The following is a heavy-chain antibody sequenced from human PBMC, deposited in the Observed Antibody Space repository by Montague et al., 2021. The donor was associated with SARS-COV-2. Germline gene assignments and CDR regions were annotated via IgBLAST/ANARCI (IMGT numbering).Heavy chain of an antibody. D-gene: IGHD1-1*01. CDR2: IYTSGST. V-gene: IGHV4-61*02. Sequence: TLSLTCTVSGDSISSGTHYWSWIRQPAGKGLEWIGRIYTSGSTNYNPSLKSRLTISVDTSKNQFSLNLSSVTAADTAVYYCGRVGGNEYRFFDYWGQGSLVTVSS. CDR1: GDSISSGTHY. J-gene: IGHJ4*02. CDR3: GRVGGNEYRFFDY.